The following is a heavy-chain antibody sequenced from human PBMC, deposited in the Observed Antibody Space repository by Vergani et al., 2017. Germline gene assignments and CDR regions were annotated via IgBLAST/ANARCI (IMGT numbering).Heavy chain of an antibody. D-gene: IGHD1-26*01. CDR1: GFSFSSHA. J-gene: IGHJ3*01. CDR3: ARRAERWETLLRDDFDV. CDR2: ISNDGSKK. V-gene: IGHV3-30*03. Sequence: QVQLAESGGGRVQPGRSLRLSCAASGFSFSSHAIHWVRQAPGKGLEWVAVISNDGSKKYYADSVKGRFTISRDNSKNTLDLQMNSLRTQDTAVYYCARRAERWETLLRDDFDVWGQGTFVTVSP.